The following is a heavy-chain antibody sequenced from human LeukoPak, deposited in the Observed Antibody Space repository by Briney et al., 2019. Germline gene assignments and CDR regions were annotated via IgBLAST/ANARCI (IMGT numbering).Heavy chain of an antibody. V-gene: IGHV3-64D*06. D-gene: IGHD6-13*01. CDR1: GCTLSSEA. Sequence: SLRLSCSASGCTLSSEAMHWVRQAPGKGREYVSASSSNGGSTYYADSVKGRFNISRENSKNTLYLQMSSLRAEDTAVYYCVKDWVSIAAAGKLNWFDPWGQGTLVTVSS. CDR3: VKDWVSIAAAGKLNWFDP. CDR2: SSSNGGST. J-gene: IGHJ5*02.